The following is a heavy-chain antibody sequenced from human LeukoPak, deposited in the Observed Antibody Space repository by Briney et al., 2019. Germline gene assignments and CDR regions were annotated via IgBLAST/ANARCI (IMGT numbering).Heavy chain of an antibody. CDR1: GFTFSTYA. J-gene: IGHJ3*02. V-gene: IGHV3-64D*09. Sequence: GGSLRLSCSASGFTFSTYAMHWVRQAPGKGLEYVSAISSNGGGTYYADSVKGRFTISRDNSKYTLFLQMSSLRAEDTAVYYCVKEQTFFGVVMDIWGQGTMVTVSS. CDR2: ISSNGGGT. CDR3: VKEQTFFGVVMDI. D-gene: IGHD3-3*01.